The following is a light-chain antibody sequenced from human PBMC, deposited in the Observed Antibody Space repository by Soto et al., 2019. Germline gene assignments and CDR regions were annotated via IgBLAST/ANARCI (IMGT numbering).Light chain of an antibody. J-gene: IGKJ5*01. CDR1: QNISIW. Sequence: DIQMTQSPSTLSASVGDRVTITSRASQNISIWLAWYQQRPGRAPKLLIYDASSLESGVPSTFSGSGSGTEFSLTISNLQPDDFATYYCQHYQSFSITFGQGTRLEIK. CDR3: QHYQSFSIT. CDR2: DAS. V-gene: IGKV1-5*01.